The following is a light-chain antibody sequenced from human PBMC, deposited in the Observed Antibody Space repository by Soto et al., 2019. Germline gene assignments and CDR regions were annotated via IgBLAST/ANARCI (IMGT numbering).Light chain of an antibody. CDR1: QSISSW. CDR3: QHYNSYSSWT. V-gene: IGKV1-5*01. J-gene: IGKJ1*01. CDR2: DAS. Sequence: IRMTQSPSTLSASVGDRVTITCRASQSISSWLAWYQQKPGKAPKLLIYDASSLESGVPSRFSGSGSGTEFTLTISSLKPDDFATYYCQHYNSYSSWTFGQGTKVDIK.